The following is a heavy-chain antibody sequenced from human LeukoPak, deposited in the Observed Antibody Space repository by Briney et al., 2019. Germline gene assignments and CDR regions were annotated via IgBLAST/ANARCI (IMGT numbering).Heavy chain of an antibody. CDR2: IHRSGST. J-gene: IGHJ4*02. V-gene: IGHV4-4*02. CDR3: AREIVGGFNPGAY. CDR1: PDSTTSNF. D-gene: IGHD1-14*01. Sequence: ASETLSLTCTVSPDSTTSNFWSWVRQPPGKGLEWIGEIHRSGSTNYNPSFQSRVTISIDRSKNQIALELSSVTAADTAVYYCAREIVGGFNPGAYWGQGTLVTVSS.